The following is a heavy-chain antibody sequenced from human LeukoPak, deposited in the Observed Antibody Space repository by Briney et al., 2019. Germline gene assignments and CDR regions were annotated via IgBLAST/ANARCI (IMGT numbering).Heavy chain of an antibody. J-gene: IGHJ4*02. D-gene: IGHD1-1*01. V-gene: IGHV3-48*01. CDR3: ARDLSLKLERRAADY. CDR1: GFTFSNYA. Sequence: GGSLRLSCETSGFTFSNYAMNWVRQAPGKGLEWVSYISSSSSTIYYADSVKGRFTISRDNAKNSLYLQMNSLRAEDTAVYYCARDLSLKLERRAADYWGQGTLVTVSS. CDR2: ISSSSSTI.